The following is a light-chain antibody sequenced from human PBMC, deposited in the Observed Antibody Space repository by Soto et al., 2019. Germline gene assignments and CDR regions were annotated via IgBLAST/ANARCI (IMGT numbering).Light chain of an antibody. V-gene: IGLV2-14*01. Sequence: QSALAQPASVSGSPGQSITISFTGTSRDVGRFNFVSWYQQHPGKAPKLIIFEVTNRPSGVSNRFSGSKSGNTASLTISGLQAEDEADYYCNSYISNNIPYVFGTGTKVTVL. CDR1: SRDVGRFNF. J-gene: IGLJ1*01. CDR2: EVT. CDR3: NSYISNNIPYV.